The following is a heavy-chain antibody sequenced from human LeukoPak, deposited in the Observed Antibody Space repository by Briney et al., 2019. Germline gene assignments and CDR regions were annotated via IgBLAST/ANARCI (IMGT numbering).Heavy chain of an antibody. Sequence: GGSQTLSCGASVYTYRRYAKRWVPLALAKEIARNSVISGSGGSTCSADSVKGRFTISRDNSKNTLYLQMNSLRAEDTAVYFCAKSQDGGRLFHFDYWGQGTLVTVSS. J-gene: IGHJ4*02. CDR1: VYTYRRYA. D-gene: IGHD1-26*01. V-gene: IGHV3-23*01. CDR3: AKSQDGGRLFHFDY. CDR2: ISGSGGST.